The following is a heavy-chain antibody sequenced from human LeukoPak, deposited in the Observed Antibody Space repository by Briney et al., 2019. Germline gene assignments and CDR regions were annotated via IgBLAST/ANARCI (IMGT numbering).Heavy chain of an antibody. Sequence: ASVKVSCKASGYTFTSYDINWVRQATGQGLEWMGWMNPNSGNTGYAQKFQGRVTMTRNTSISTAYMELSSLRSEDTAVYYCARGHRTDWYQLLYAYWGQGTLATVPS. J-gene: IGHJ4*02. CDR2: MNPNSGNT. V-gene: IGHV1-8*01. CDR3: ARGHRTDWYQLLYAY. CDR1: GYTFTSYD. D-gene: IGHD2-2*02.